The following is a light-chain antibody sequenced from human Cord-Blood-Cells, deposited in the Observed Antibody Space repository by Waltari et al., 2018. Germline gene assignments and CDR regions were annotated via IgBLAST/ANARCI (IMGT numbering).Light chain of an antibody. CDR2: DVS. CDR3: CSYAGSYTWV. CDR1: SSDAGGYNY. J-gene: IGLJ3*02. Sequence: ALTQPRSVPGAPGQSVTISCTGTSSDAGGYNYVSWYQQHPGKPPKLMIYDVSKRPSGVPDRFSGSKSGNTASLTISGLQAEDEADYYCCSYAGSYTWVFGGGTKLTVL. V-gene: IGLV2-11*01.